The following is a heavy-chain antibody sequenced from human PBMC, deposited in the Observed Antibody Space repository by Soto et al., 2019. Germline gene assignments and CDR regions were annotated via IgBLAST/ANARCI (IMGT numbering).Heavy chain of an antibody. CDR3: ARDTGYSLYYFDY. V-gene: IGHV3-33*01. D-gene: IGHD5-18*01. CDR2: IWYDGSNK. CDR1: GFTFSSYG. J-gene: IGHJ4*02. Sequence: GGSLRLSCAASGFTFSSYGMHWVRQAPGKGLEWVAVIWYDGSNKYYADSVKGRFTISRDNSKNTLYLQMNSLRAEDTAVYYCARDTGYSLYYFDYWGQGTLVPVSS.